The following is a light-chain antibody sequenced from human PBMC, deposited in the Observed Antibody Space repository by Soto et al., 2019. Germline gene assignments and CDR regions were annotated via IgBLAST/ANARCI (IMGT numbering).Light chain of an antibody. J-gene: IGKJ4*01. Sequence: IQLTQSPSSLSASVGDRVTITCRASRGISSYLAWYQQKPGKAPKLLIYLASTLQSGVPSRFSGSGSGTDFSLTISSLQPEDDATYYCQYLNSHPLSFGGGTKVEIK. V-gene: IGKV1-9*01. CDR2: LAS. CDR3: QYLNSHPLS. CDR1: RGISSY.